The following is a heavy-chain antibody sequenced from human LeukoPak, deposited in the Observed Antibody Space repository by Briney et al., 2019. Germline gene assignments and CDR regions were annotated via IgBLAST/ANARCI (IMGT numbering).Heavy chain of an antibody. CDR1: VYTFTSYD. CDR3: ASRYYYGSGSSTHYYGMDV. Sequence: ASVKVSCKSSVYTFTSYDINWVRQAPGQGLEWMGWMNPNSGNTGYAQKFQGRVTMTRNTSISTAYMELSSLRSEDTAVYYCASRYYYGSGSSTHYYGMDVWGQGTTVTVSS. J-gene: IGHJ6*02. D-gene: IGHD3-10*01. CDR2: MNPNSGNT. V-gene: IGHV1-8*01.